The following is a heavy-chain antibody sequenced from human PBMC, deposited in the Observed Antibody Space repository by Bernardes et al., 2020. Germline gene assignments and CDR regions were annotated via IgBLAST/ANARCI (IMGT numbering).Heavy chain of an antibody. V-gene: IGHV3-23*01. CDR2: ISGSGGST. J-gene: IGHJ4*02. CDR3: AKVLVVVVAAAHDY. CDR1: GFTFSSYA. Sequence: GGSLRLSCAASGFTFSSYAMSWVRQAPGKGLEWVSAISGSGGSTYYADSVKGRFTISRDNSKNTLYLQMNSLRAEDTAVYYCAKVLVVVVAAAHDYWGQGTLVTVSS. D-gene: IGHD2-15*01.